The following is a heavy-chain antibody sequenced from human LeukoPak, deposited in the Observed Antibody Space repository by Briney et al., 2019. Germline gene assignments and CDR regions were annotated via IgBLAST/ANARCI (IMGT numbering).Heavy chain of an antibody. D-gene: IGHD5-18*01. CDR3: ARGGDVDTAMGDFDY. Sequence: SQTLSLTCTVSGGSISSGDYYWSWIRQHPGKGLEWIGYIYYSGTTYYNPSLKSQVIISVDTSKNQFSLKLSSVTAADTAVYYCARGGDVDTAMGDFDYWGQGTLVTVSS. CDR1: GGSISSGDYY. CDR2: IYYSGTT. J-gene: IGHJ4*02. V-gene: IGHV4-31*01.